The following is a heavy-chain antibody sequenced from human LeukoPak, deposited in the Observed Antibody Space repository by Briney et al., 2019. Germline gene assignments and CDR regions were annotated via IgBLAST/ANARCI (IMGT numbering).Heavy chain of an antibody. CDR2: IRYDGSNK. CDR1: GFTFSSYG. Sequence: GGSLRLSCAASGFTFSSYGMHWVRQAPGKGLEWVAFIRYDGSNKYYADSVKGRFTISRDNSKNTLYLQMNSLRAEDTAVYYCAKDRSSLRLSGGYFDYWGQGTLVTVSS. V-gene: IGHV3-30*02. D-gene: IGHD3-10*01. J-gene: IGHJ4*02. CDR3: AKDRSSLRLSGGYFDY.